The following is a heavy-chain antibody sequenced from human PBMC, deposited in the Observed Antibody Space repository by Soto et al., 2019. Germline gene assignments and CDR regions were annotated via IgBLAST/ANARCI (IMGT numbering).Heavy chain of an antibody. V-gene: IGHV1-69*01. J-gene: IGHJ3*02. Sequence: QVQLGQSGAEVKKPGSSVKVSCKASGGTFSSYAISWVRQAPGQGLEWMGGIIPIFGTANYAQKFQGRVTITADESMSTAYMELSSLRSEDTAVYYCALATYYYDSSGYYYFAFDIWGQGTMVTVSS. CDR1: GGTFSSYA. CDR3: ALATYYYDSSGYYYFAFDI. D-gene: IGHD3-22*01. CDR2: IIPIFGTA.